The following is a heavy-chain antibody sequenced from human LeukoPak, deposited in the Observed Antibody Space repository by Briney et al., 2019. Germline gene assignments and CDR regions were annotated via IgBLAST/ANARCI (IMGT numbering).Heavy chain of an antibody. Sequence: GGSLRLSCAASGFTFSSYSMNWVRQAPGKGLEWVSSISSSSSYIYYADSVKGRFTISRDNAKNSLYLQMNSLRAEDTAVYYCARVPDCSSNSCYDDAFDIWGQGTMVTVSS. D-gene: IGHD2-2*01. V-gene: IGHV3-21*01. J-gene: IGHJ3*02. CDR2: ISSSSSYI. CDR1: GFTFSSYS. CDR3: ARVPDCSSNSCYDDAFDI.